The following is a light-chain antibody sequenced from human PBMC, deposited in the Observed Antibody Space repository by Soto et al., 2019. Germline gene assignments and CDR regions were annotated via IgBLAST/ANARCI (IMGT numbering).Light chain of an antibody. V-gene: IGLV1-47*01. CDR2: RNN. CDR1: SSNLGSNY. CDR3: AAWDDSLSGVV. J-gene: IGLJ2*01. Sequence: QSVLTQPPSASGTPGQRVTISCSGSSSNLGSNYVYWYQQLPGTAPKLLIYRNNQRPSGVTDRFSGSKSGTSASLAISGLRSEDEADYYCAAWDDSLSGVVFGGGTKLTVL.